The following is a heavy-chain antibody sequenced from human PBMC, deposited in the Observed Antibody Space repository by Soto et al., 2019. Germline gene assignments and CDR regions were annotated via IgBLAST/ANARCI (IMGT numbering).Heavy chain of an antibody. CDR3: AKNIGNYYDSSGYRLHAFDI. CDR1: GFTFSSYA. J-gene: IGHJ3*02. CDR2: ISGSGGST. D-gene: IGHD3-22*01. V-gene: IGHV3-23*01. Sequence: GGSLRLSCAASGFTFSSYAMSWVRQAPGKGLEWVSAISGSGGSTYYADSVKGRFTISRDNSKNTLYLQMNSLRAEDTAVYYCAKNIGNYYDSSGYRLHAFDIWGQGTMV.